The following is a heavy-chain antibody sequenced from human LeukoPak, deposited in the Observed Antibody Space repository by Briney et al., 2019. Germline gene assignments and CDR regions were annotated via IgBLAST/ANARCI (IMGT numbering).Heavy chain of an antibody. CDR1: GFTVSSYD. CDR3: ARDSVKESEPPFDY. Sequence: GVLRLSCAASGFTVSSYDMNWVRQAPGMGLEWVSHISSRGTTIYYADSVKGRFTISRDNAKNSLFLQMNSLRAEDTAVYYCARDSVKESEPPFDYWGQGTLVTVSS. V-gene: IGHV3-48*03. CDR2: ISSRGTTI. D-gene: IGHD1-26*01. J-gene: IGHJ4*02.